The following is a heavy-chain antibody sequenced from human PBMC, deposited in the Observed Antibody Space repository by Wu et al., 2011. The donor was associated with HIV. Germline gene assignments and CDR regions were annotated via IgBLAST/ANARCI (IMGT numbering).Heavy chain of an antibody. CDR2: IIPILGTV. J-gene: IGHJ3*02. D-gene: IGHD5-18*01. Sequence: QVQLVQSGTEVREPGSSVKVSCKASGDTFSTYGINWVRQAPGQGLEWMGGIIPILGTVKYAQKFQGRVTITADKSTSTAYMELSSLRSEDTAVYYCARGADTAMVTGAFDIWGQGTMVTVSS. CDR3: ARGADTAMVTGAFDI. CDR1: GDTFSTYG. V-gene: IGHV1-69*14.